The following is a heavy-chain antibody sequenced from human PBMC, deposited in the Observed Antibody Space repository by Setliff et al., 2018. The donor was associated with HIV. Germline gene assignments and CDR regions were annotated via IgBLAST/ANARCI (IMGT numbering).Heavy chain of an antibody. CDR1: GFIFGDYW. J-gene: IGHJ6*03. Sequence: GESLKISCASSGFIFGDYWMTWVRQAPGKGLEWVASIKQDGITKYYVDSVKGRFTISRDNAKNSLYLQMNSLRAEDTAVYYCARAYYHHSGGYWSTDYYYSYMDVWGKGTTVTVSS. V-gene: IGHV3-7*03. CDR3: ARAYYHHSGGYWSTDYYYSYMDV. CDR2: IKQDGITK. D-gene: IGHD3-22*01.